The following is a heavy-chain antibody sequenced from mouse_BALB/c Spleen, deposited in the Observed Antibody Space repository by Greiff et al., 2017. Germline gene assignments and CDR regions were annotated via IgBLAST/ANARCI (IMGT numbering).Heavy chain of an antibody. CDR1: GDSITSGY. CDR2: ISYSGST. Sequence: VQLKESGPSLVKPSQTLSLTCSVTGDSITSGYWNWIRKFPGNKLEYMGYISYSGSTYYNPSLNSRISITRDTSKNQYYLQLNSVTTEDTATYYGARRRDMDDEEWYFDVWGAGTTVTVSS. CDR3: ARRRDMDDEEWYFDV. J-gene: IGHJ1*01. D-gene: IGHD1-1*02. V-gene: IGHV3-8*02.